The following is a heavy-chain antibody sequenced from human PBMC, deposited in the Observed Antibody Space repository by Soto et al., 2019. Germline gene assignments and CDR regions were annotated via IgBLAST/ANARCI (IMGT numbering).Heavy chain of an antibody. V-gene: IGHV1-46*01. Sequence: ASVKVSCKASGYTFTNYYMHWVRQAPGQGLEWMGIIYPSGGSTRNAQKFQGRVTISRDNSKNTLYLQMNSLRAEDTAVYYCAKDAPGSGWLSDYWGLGTLVTVSS. CDR3: AKDAPGSGWLSDY. CDR1: GYTFTNYY. J-gene: IGHJ4*02. CDR2: IYPSGGST. D-gene: IGHD3-22*01.